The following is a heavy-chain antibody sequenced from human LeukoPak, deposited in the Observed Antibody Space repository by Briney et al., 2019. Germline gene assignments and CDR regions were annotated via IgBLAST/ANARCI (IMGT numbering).Heavy chain of an antibody. CDR2: IYPGDSDT. V-gene: IGHV5-51*01. CDR3: ARGPRRTYYYDSADLYYFDY. D-gene: IGHD3-22*01. Sequence: GESLKISCKGSGYSFTSYWIGWVRQMPGEGLEWMGIIYPGDSDTRYSPSFQGQVTISADKSISTAYLQWSSLKASDTAMYYCARGPRRTYYYDSADLYYFDYWGQGTLVTVSS. J-gene: IGHJ4*02. CDR1: GYSFTSYW.